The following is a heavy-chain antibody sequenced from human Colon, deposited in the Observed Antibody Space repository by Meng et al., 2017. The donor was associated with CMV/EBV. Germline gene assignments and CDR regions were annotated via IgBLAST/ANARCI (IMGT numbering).Heavy chain of an antibody. V-gene: IGHV3-9*01. Sequence: GGSLRLSCAASGFDFEAYAMHWVRQVPGKGLEWVSGLSWNSGTIGYADSVKGRFTISRDNAKNSLYLQMNSLRAEDTALYYCARGLEAYLHRALEYWGRGTLVTVSS. CDR2: LSWNSGTI. CDR1: GFDFEAYA. J-gene: IGHJ4*01. D-gene: IGHD2-21*01. CDR3: ARGLEAYLHRALEY.